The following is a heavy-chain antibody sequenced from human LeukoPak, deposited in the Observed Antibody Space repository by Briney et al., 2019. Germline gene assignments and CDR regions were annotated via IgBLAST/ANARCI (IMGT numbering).Heavy chain of an antibody. V-gene: IGHV1-46*01. J-gene: IGHJ4*02. CDR2: INPSGGST. D-gene: IGHD3-3*01. CDR3: ARLGFWSGYTGGYFDY. CDR1: GYTFTSYY. Sequence: ASVKVSCRASGYTFTSYYMHWVRQAPGQGLEWMGIINPSGGSTSYAQKFQGRVTMTRDMSTSTVYMELSSLRSEDTAVYYCARLGFWSGYTGGYFDYWGRGTLVTVSS.